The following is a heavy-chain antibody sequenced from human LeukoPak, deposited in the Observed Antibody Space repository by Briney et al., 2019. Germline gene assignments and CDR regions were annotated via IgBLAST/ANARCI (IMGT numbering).Heavy chain of an antibody. CDR1: GFTFSAYA. CDR3: AKGPKFAGSPADWDYYYYYYMDV. V-gene: IGHV3-48*04. CDR2: ITTGGSSI. D-gene: IGHD1-1*01. Sequence: PGGSLRLSCAGSGFTFSAYAMAWVRQVSGKGLECVSHITTGGSSIFYADSVKGRFTISRDNAKNSLYLQMNSLRAEDAAVYYCAKGPKFAGSPADWDYYYYYYMDVWGKGTTVTVSS. J-gene: IGHJ6*03.